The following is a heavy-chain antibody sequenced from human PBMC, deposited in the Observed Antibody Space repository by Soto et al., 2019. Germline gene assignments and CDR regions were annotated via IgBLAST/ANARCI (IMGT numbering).Heavy chain of an antibody. Sequence: ASVKVSCKASGYIFTSYGISWVRQAPGQGLEWMGWISAHNGNRKYAQKLQGRVTMTTDTSTSTAYMELRSLRSDDTAVYYCARDLGGFPDYWGQGTLVTVSS. CDR3: ARDLGGFPDY. CDR1: GYIFTSYG. J-gene: IGHJ4*02. V-gene: IGHV1-18*01. CDR2: ISAHNGNR. D-gene: IGHD5-12*01.